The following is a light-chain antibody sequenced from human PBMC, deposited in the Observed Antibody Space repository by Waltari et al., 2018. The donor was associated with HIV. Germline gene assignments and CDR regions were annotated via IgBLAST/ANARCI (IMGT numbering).Light chain of an antibody. V-gene: IGLV2-14*03. CDR2: DVS. CDR3: SSYTSSSALYVV. Sequence: SALTQPASVSGSPGQSITISCTGTSSDVGGYNYVSWYQQHPGKAPKLMIYDVSKRTAGVSNRFSGSKSGNTASLTISGLQAEDEADYYCSSYTSSSALYVVFGGGTKLTVL. CDR1: SSDVGGYNY. J-gene: IGLJ2*01.